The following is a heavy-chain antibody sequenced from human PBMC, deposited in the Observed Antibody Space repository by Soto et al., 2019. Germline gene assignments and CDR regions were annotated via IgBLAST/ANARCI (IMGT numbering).Heavy chain of an antibody. CDR1: GFTFSRYG. CDR2: ISSSTSYV. Sequence: EVQLVESGGGLVKPGGSLRLSCAASGFTFSRYGMNWLRQAPGKGLEWVASISSSTSYVYYADSVKGRFSTSRDNAKNILYMEMYGLRTEDTAVYYCARAPSEGRVGNWFESWGQGTLVTFAS. V-gene: IGHV3-21*02. J-gene: IGHJ5*01. D-gene: IGHD2-2*01. CDR3: ARAPSEGRVGNWFES.